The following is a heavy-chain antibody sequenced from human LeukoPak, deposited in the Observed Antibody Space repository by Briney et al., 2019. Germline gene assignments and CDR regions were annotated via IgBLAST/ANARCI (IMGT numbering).Heavy chain of an antibody. J-gene: IGHJ4*02. Sequence: QPGRSLRLSCAASGFTFSSYGMHWVRQAPGKGLEWVAVIWYDGSNKFYADSVKGRFTISRDNSKNTLYLQMNSLRAEDTAVYYCARDAAGFDYWGQGTLVTVSS. CDR2: IWYDGSNK. CDR3: ARDAAGFDY. CDR1: GFTFSSYG. D-gene: IGHD6-13*01. V-gene: IGHV3-33*01.